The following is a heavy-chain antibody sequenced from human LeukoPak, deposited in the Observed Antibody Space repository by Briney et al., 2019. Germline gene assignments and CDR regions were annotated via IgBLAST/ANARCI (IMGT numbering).Heavy chain of an antibody. CDR2: VDHTGST. V-gene: IGHV4-59*01. CDR3: ARGRVSSSTWYSTYYYYFYMDV. Sequence: SETLSLTCTVSDDSITMYYWTWIRQPPGKGLEWIGYVDHTGSTKFNPSLNGRVSISRDTSKNLFSLRLRSVTAADTAVYFCARGRVSSSTWYSTYYYYFYMDVWGRGTTVTVSS. J-gene: IGHJ6*03. CDR1: DDSITMYY. D-gene: IGHD4-11*01.